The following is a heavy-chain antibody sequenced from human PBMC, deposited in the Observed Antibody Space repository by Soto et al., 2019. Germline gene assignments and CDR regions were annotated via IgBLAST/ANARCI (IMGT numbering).Heavy chain of an antibody. CDR1: GFTFSSYA. D-gene: IGHD5-12*01. CDR2: ISYDGSNK. Sequence: GGSLRLSCAASGFTFSSYAMHWVRQAPGKGLEWVAVISYDGSNKYYADSVKGRFTISRDNSKNTLYLQMNSLRAEDTAVYYCARDSLPYSGYDYYYYYGMDVWGQGTTVTVSS. CDR3: ARDSLPYSGYDYYYYYGMDV. J-gene: IGHJ6*02. V-gene: IGHV3-30-3*01.